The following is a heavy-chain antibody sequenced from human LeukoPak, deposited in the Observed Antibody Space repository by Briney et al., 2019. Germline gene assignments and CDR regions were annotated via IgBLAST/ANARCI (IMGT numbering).Heavy chain of an antibody. V-gene: IGHV1-2*02. CDR3: ARVLGTAMPAFLDH. D-gene: IGHD5-18*01. CDR1: GYTFTGYY. J-gene: IGHJ5*02. CDR2: INPNSGGT. Sequence: GASVKVSCKASGYTFTGYYMHWVRQAPGQGLEWMGWINPNSGGTNYAQKLQGRVTMTTDTSTSTAYMELRSLRSDDTAVYYCARVLGTAMPAFLDHWGQGTLVTVSS.